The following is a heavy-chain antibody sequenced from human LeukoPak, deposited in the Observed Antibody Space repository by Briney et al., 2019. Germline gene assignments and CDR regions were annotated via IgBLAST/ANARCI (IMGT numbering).Heavy chain of an antibody. CDR2: INPNSGGT. Sequence: ASVKVSCKASGYTFTGYYMHWVRQAPGQGLEWMGWINPNSGGTGYAQKFQGRVTMTRDTSTSTAYMELRSLRSDDTAVYYCARHGVVTAIPGDYWGQGTLVTVSS. J-gene: IGHJ4*02. CDR3: ARHGVVTAIPGDY. V-gene: IGHV1-2*02. CDR1: GYTFTGYY. D-gene: IGHD2-21*02.